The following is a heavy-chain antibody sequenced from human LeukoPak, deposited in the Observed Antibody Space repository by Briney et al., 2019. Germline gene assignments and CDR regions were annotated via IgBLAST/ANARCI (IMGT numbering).Heavy chain of an antibody. CDR1: GGSISSSSYY. V-gene: IGHV4-39*01. D-gene: IGHD1-14*01. Sequence: SETLSLTCTVSGGSISSSSYYWGWIRQPPGKGLEWSGSIYYSGSTYYNPSLKSRVTISVDTSKTQFSLKLSSVTAADTAVYYCARQKPYPKDYYYGMDVWGQGTTVTVSS. CDR2: IYYSGST. CDR3: ARQKPYPKDYYYGMDV. J-gene: IGHJ6*02.